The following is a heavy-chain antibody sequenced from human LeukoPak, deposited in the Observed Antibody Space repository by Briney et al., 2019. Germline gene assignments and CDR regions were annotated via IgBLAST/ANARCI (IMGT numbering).Heavy chain of an antibody. Sequence: GASVKVSCKASGLTLTPIYMHWVRQAPGQGLEWMAVLYPGGDRAIYAQRFQGRLTLTRDTSTNTVYMEVSSLASEDTAVYYCASEVPRTSRFDHWGQGTLVTVSS. J-gene: IGHJ4*02. D-gene: IGHD2-8*01. CDR1: GLTLTPIY. V-gene: IGHV1-46*01. CDR2: LYPGGDRA. CDR3: ASEVPRTSRFDH.